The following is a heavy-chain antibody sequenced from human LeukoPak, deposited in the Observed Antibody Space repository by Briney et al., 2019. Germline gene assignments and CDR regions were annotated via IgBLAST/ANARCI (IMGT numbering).Heavy chain of an antibody. J-gene: IGHJ3*01. CDR3: ARDQTFTNRPWVGAFEV. CDR2: ISSSSTFI. V-gene: IGHV3-21*05. Sequence: PGGSLRLSCAASGFSFSNYGMDWVRQAPGKGLEWVSYISSSSTFINYTDSVKGRFTISRDNAKKSLYLQMNDLRAEDTALYYCARDQTFTNRPWVGAFEVWGQGTVVTVSS. D-gene: IGHD1-14*01. CDR1: GFSFSNYG.